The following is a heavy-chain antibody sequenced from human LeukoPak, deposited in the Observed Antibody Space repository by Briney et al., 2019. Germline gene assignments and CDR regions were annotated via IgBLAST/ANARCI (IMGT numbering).Heavy chain of an antibody. J-gene: IGHJ3*02. Sequence: PGGSLRLSCAVSGFSVRNYVIHWVRQAPGKGLEWVALIRFDENDIYYADFVRGRFTISRDNSKNTVYLQMNSLQVEDTAVYYCAKESSAFDIWGQGTRVTVPS. CDR1: GFSVRNYV. D-gene: IGHD6-6*01. V-gene: IGHV3-30*02. CDR3: AKESSAFDI. CDR2: IRFDENDI.